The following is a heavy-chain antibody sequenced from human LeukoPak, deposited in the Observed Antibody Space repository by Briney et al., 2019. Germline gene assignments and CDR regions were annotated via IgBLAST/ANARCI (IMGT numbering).Heavy chain of an antibody. CDR1: GFTFSSYA. CDR3: AKEVGSGWYYFDY. CDR2: ISGSGGNT. D-gene: IGHD6-19*01. V-gene: IGHV3-23*01. Sequence: GGSLRLSCATSGFTFSSYAMSWVRQAPGKGLEWVSSISGSGGNTYYADSVKGRFTISRDNSKNTLYLQMNSLRAEDTAVYYCAKEVGSGWYYFDYWGQGTLVTVSS. J-gene: IGHJ4*02.